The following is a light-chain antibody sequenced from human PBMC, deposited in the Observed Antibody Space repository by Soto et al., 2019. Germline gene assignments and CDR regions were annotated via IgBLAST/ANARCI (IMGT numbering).Light chain of an antibody. CDR2: LGS. CDR3: MQGLQSLT. J-gene: IGKJ4*01. V-gene: IGKV2-28*01. Sequence: DIVMTQSPLSLPVTPGEPASISCRSSQSLLHSNGYNYLDWFLQKPGQSPQLLIYLGSNRASGVPDRFSGSGSGTDFTLKISRVEAEDVGVYYCMQGLQSLTCGGGTNVDIK. CDR1: QSLLHSNGYNY.